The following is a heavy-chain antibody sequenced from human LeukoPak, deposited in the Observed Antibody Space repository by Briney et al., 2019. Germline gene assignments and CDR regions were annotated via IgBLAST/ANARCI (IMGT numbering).Heavy chain of an antibody. CDR2: IYTSGST. CDR3: ARERPSIAVAGTLIDY. D-gene: IGHD6-19*01. J-gene: IGHJ4*02. V-gene: IGHV4-4*07. CDR1: GGSISSYY. Sequence: PSETLSLTCTVSGGSISSYYWSWIRQPAGKGLEWIGRIYTSGSTNYNPSLKSRVTMSVDTSKNQFSLKLSSVTAADTAVYYCARERPSIAVAGTLIDYWGQGTLVTVSS.